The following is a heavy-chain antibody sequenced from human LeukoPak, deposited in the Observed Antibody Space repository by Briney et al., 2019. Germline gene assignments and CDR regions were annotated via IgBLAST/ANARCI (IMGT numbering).Heavy chain of an antibody. D-gene: IGHD3-9*01. J-gene: IGHJ5*02. CDR3: ARDYYIGTGYYTNWFDP. CDR1: GFTFSSYS. Sequence: GGSLRLSCAASGFTFSSYSMNWVRQAPGKGLEWVSSISSSSSYIYYADSVKGRFTISRDNAKNSLYLQMNSLRAEDTAVYYCARDYYIGTGYYTNWFDPWGQGTLVTVSS. V-gene: IGHV3-21*01. CDR2: ISSSSSYI.